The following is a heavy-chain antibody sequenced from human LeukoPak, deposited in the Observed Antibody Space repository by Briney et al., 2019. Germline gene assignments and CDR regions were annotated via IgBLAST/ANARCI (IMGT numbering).Heavy chain of an antibody. J-gene: IGHJ4*02. CDR1: GFTFSSYG. V-gene: IGHV3-30*18. CDR3: AKDLLRYCSSTSCYFDY. Sequence: GRSLRLSCAASGFTFSSYGMHWVRQAPGKGLEWVAVISYDGSNKYYADSVKGRFTISRDNSKNTLYLQMNSLRAEDTAVYYCAKDLLRYCSSTSCYFDYWGQGTLVTVSS. D-gene: IGHD2-2*01. CDR2: ISYDGSNK.